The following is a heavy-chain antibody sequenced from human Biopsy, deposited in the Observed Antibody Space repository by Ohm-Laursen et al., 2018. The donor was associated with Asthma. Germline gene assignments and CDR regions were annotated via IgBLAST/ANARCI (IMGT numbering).Heavy chain of an antibody. Sequence: SETLSLTCTVSGGSIGAGDYYWSWIRQPPGKGLEWIGYIYYSGSTPHNPSLTSRLTISVDTSKNQFSLKLTSVTAADTAVYYCARASLAARANWFDPWGQGTLVSVSS. CDR2: IYYSGST. J-gene: IGHJ5*02. CDR1: GGSIGAGDYY. V-gene: IGHV4-30-4*01. D-gene: IGHD6-6*01. CDR3: ARASLAARANWFDP.